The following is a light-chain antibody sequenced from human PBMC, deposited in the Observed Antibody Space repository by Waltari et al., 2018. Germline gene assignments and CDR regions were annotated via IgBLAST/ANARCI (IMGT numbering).Light chain of an antibody. J-gene: IGKJ2*01. CDR1: PSVLYSSNNKNY. Sequence: DIVMTQSPDSLPVSLGERATINCKSSPSVLYSSNNKNYLAWYQQKPGQPPKLLIYWASTRESGVPDRFSGSGSGTDFTLTISSLQAEDVAVYYCQQYYTNSYTFGQGTKLEIK. V-gene: IGKV4-1*01. CDR2: WAS. CDR3: QQYYTNSYT.